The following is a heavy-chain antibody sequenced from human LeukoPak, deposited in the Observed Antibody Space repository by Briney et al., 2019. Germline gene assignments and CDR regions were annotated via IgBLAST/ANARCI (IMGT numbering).Heavy chain of an antibody. V-gene: IGHV4-59*01. Sequence: PSETLSLTCTVSGGSISSYYWSWIRQPPGKGLEWIGYIYYSGSTNYNPSLKSRVTTSVDTSKNQFSLKLSSVTAADTALYYRARSYDFWSGYYSRIGFDYWGQGTLVTVSS. J-gene: IGHJ4*02. CDR3: ARSYDFWSGYYSRIGFDY. CDR1: GGSISSYY. CDR2: IYYSGST. D-gene: IGHD3-3*01.